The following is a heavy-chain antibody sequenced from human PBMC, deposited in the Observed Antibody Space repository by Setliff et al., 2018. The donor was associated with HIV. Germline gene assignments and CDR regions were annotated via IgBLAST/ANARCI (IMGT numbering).Heavy chain of an antibody. CDR3: ARDDSNGNTDAFDI. CDR2: ISPNGNSM. D-gene: IGHD5-18*01. V-gene: IGHV3-11*01. J-gene: IGHJ3*02. Sequence: GESLKISCAASGFTFSDYYMTWIRQAPGKGLEWVSYISPNGNSMYYADSVKGRFTISRDNAKNSLYLQMTSLRAEDTAVYYCARDDSNGNTDAFDIWGQGTTVTVSS. CDR1: GFTFSDYY.